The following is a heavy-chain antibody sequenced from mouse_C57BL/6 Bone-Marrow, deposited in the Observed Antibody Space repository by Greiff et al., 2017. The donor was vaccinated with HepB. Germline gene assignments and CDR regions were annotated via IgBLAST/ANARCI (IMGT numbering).Heavy chain of an antibody. J-gene: IGHJ3*01. V-gene: IGHV5-6*01. CDR1: GFTFSSYG. CDR3: ARHGTGAWFAY. Sequence: EVKLVESGGDLVKPGGSLKLSCAASGFTFSSYGMSWVRQTPDKRLEWVATISSGGSYTYYPDSVKGRFTISRDNAKNTLYLQMSSLKSEDTAMYYCARHGTGAWFAYWGQGTLVTVSA. CDR2: ISSGGSYT. D-gene: IGHD4-1*01.